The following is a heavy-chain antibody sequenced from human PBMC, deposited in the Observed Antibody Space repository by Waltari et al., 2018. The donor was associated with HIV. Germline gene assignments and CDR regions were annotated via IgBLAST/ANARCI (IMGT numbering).Heavy chain of an antibody. D-gene: IGHD6-19*01. J-gene: IGHJ6*01. CDR3: ARDSAPGLAVDDDDGEFFYYGLDV. CDR1: GWSFTGYS. V-gene: IGHV4-34*01. Sequence: QVHLEQWGTGLLRPSETLSLTCAVYGWSFTGYSWRWIPPPPRGGLEWIGEVNHVGRTNYSPSLKGRVTVSVDTSKNQFSLTMRSVTAADTAVYYCARDSAPGLAVDDDDGEFFYYGLDVWGQGTTVTVSS. CDR2: VNHVGRT.